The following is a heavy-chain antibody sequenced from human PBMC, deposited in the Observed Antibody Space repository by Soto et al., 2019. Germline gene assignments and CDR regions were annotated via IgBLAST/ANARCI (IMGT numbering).Heavy chain of an antibody. CDR2: IDPSDSYT. J-gene: IGHJ6*02. D-gene: IGHD3-16*01. CDR1: GYSFTSYW. Sequence: PGESLKISCKGSGYSFTSYWISWVRQMPGKGLEWMGRIDPSDSYTNYSPSFQGHVTISADKSISTAYLQWSSLKASDTAMYYCAAMNMITPLSGMDVWGQGTTVTVSS. V-gene: IGHV5-10-1*01. CDR3: AAMNMITPLSGMDV.